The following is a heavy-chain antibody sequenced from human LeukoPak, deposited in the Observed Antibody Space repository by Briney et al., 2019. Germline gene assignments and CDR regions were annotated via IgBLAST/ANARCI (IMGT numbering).Heavy chain of an antibody. D-gene: IGHD6-19*01. CDR3: ARTVAGTEDAFDI. CDR2: IYTSGST. V-gene: IGHV4-4*07. Sequence: SETLSLTCSVSGGSISSYYWGWIRQPAGKGLEWIGRIYTSGSTNYNPSLKSRVTMSVDTSKSQFSLKLSSVTAADTAVYYCARTVAGTEDAFDIWGQGTMVTVSS. J-gene: IGHJ3*02. CDR1: GGSISSYY.